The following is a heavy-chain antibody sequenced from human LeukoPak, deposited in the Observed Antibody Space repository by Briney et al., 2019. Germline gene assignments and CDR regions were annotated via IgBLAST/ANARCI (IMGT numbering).Heavy chain of an antibody. CDR1: GFTFSSYG. D-gene: IGHD1-26*01. V-gene: IGHV3-33*01. Sequence: GGSLRPSCAASGFTFSSYGMHWVRQAPGKGLEWVAVIWYDGSNKYYADSVKGRFTISRDNSKNTLYLQMNSLRAEDTAVYYCARDLGVGATHLFDYWGQGTLVTVSS. CDR3: ARDLGVGATHLFDY. CDR2: IWYDGSNK. J-gene: IGHJ4*02.